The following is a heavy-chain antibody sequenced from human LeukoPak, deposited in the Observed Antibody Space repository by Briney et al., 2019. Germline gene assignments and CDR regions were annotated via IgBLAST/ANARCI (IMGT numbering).Heavy chain of an antibody. D-gene: IGHD6-13*01. CDR2: INPNSGGT. CDR1: GYTFTGYY. CDR3: AREGIAAAGSLYNWFDP. Sequence: ASVKVSCKASGYTFTGYYMHWVRQAPGQGLEWMGWINPNSGGTNYAQKFQGRVTMTRDTSISTACMELSRLRSDDTAVYYCAREGIAAAGSLYNWFDPWGQGTLVTVSS. J-gene: IGHJ5*02. V-gene: IGHV1-2*02.